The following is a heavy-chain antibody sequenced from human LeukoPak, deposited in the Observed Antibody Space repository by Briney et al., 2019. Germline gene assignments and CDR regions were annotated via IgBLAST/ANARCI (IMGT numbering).Heavy chain of an antibody. V-gene: IGHV1-69*06. CDR2: IIPIFGTA. D-gene: IGHD3-10*01. Sequence: GASVKVSCKASGGTFSSYAISWVRQAPGQGLEWMGGIIPIFGTANYAQKFQGRVTITADKSTSTAYMELSSLRSEDTAVYYCARTILWFGELLTEDWYFDLWGRGTLVTVSS. CDR1: GGTFSSYA. J-gene: IGHJ2*01. CDR3: ARTILWFGELLTEDWYFDL.